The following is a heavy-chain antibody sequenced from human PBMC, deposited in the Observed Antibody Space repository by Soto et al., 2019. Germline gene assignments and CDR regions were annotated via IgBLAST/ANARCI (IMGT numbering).Heavy chain of an antibody. D-gene: IGHD5-12*01. V-gene: IGHV3-66*01. CDR1: GFTVSSNY. CDR2: IYSGGST. J-gene: IGHJ3*02. Sequence: GGSLRLSCAASGFTVSSNYMSWVRQAPGKGLEWASVIYSGGSTYYADSVKGRFTISRDNSKNTLYLQMNSLRAEDTAVYYCARVSDSGYESDAFDIWGQGTMVTVSS. CDR3: ARVSDSGYESDAFDI.